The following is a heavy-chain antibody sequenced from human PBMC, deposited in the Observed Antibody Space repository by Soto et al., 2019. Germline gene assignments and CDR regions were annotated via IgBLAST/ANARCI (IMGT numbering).Heavy chain of an antibody. D-gene: IGHD5-18*01. J-gene: IGHJ4*02. CDR2: INHSGRT. Sequence: SETLSLTCAAYGGSFSDYYWSWIRQPPGKGLEWIGEINHSGRTNYNPSLKSRVSISIDTSKNQFSLKLTSVTAADAAFYYCARDGYNYGSFDDWGQGTLVTSPQ. CDR1: GGSFSDYY. CDR3: ARDGYNYGSFDD. V-gene: IGHV4-34*01.